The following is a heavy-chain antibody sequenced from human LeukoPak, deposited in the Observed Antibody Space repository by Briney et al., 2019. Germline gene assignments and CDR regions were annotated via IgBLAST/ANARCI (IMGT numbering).Heavy chain of an antibody. CDR2: ISWNSGSI. D-gene: IGHD1-26*01. CDR3: ARGEYYYMDV. CDR1: GFTFYDYA. J-gene: IGHJ6*03. Sequence: PGGSLRLSCAASGFTFYDYAMLWLRQSPGKGLEWVSDISWNSGSIVYADSVKGLFTISRGNAKNSLYLQMNSLRAEDTALYYCARGEYYYMDVWGKGTTVTVSS. V-gene: IGHV3-9*01.